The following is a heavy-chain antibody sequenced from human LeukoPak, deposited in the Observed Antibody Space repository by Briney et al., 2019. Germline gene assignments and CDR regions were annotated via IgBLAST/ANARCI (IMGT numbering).Heavy chain of an antibody. CDR1: GGSISSHY. V-gene: IGHV4-59*11. Sequence: SETLSLTCTVSGGSISSHYWSWIRQPPGKGLEWIGYIYYSGSTNYNPSLKSRVTISVDTSKNQFSLKLSSVTAADTAVYYCAREPYSGYDYDWFDPWGQGTLVTVSS. J-gene: IGHJ5*02. CDR2: IYYSGST. D-gene: IGHD5-12*01. CDR3: AREPYSGYDYDWFDP.